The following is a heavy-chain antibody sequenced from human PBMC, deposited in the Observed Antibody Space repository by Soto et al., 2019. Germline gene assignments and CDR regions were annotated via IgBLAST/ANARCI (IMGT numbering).Heavy chain of an antibody. CDR2: IYPRDSDT. J-gene: IGHJ4*02. CDR1: GYSFTRYW. Sequence: PGESLKISCKGSGYSFTRYWIGWVRQLPGKGLEWMGIIYPRDSDTRYSPSFQGQVTISADKSISTAYLQWSSLKASDTAMYYCARVRESTAAFDYWGQGTRVTVSS. D-gene: IGHD2-8*02. CDR3: ARVRESTAAFDY. V-gene: IGHV5-51*01.